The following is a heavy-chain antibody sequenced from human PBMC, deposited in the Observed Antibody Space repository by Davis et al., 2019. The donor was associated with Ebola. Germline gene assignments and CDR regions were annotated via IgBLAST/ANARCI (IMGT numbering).Heavy chain of an antibody. V-gene: IGHV1-8*02. CDR3: ARLVGKVPAASFLGP. D-gene: IGHD2-2*01. CDR2: MNPNSGNT. Sequence: PGGSLRLSCAASGYTFTGYYIHWVRQATGQGLEWMGWMNPNSGNTGYAQKFQGRVTMTRNTSISTAYLQWSSLKASDTAMYYCARLVGKVPAASFLGPWGQGTLVTVSS. CDR1: GYTFTGYY. J-gene: IGHJ5*02.